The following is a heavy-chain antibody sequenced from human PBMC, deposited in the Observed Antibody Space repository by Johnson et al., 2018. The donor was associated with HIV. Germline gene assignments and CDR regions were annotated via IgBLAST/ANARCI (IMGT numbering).Heavy chain of an antibody. CDR2: ISYDGSNK. Sequence: QVQLVESGGGVVQPGRSLRLSCAASGFPFSSYGMHWVRQAPGKGLEWVAVISYDGSNKYYADSVKGRFTISRDNSKNTLSLQMTSLRAEDTALYYCTTGLYWNDAFDIWGQGTMVTVSS. J-gene: IGHJ3*02. D-gene: IGHD1-1*01. CDR1: GFPFSSYG. CDR3: TTGLYWNDAFDI. V-gene: IGHV3-30*03.